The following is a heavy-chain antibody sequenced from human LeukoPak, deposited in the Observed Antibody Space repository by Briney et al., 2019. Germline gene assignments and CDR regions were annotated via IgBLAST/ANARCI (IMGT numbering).Heavy chain of an antibody. CDR1: GGTISSDDYY. D-gene: IGHD3-22*01. J-gene: IGHJ5*02. V-gene: IGHV4-30-4*01. CDR2: MYYSGST. Sequence: SETVSLTCTVSGGTISSDDYYWSWLRQPPGKGLEWIAYMYYSGSTYYNPSLKSRVTMSADTSKNQLSLKLSSVTAADTAVYYCAKPYYYDSRIDPWGQGILVTVSS. CDR3: AKPYYYDSRIDP.